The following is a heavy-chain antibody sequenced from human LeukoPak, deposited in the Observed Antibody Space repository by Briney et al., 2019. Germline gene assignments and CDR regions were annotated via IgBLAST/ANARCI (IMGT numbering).Heavy chain of an antibody. D-gene: IGHD1-26*01. V-gene: IGHV3-74*03. CDR2: ITSDVTNT. CDR1: GFTFSSSW. J-gene: IGHJ4*02. CDR3: VRDRVGPDY. Sequence: GGSLRLSCVASGFTFSSSWMHWVRQAPGKGPVWVSRITSDVTNTAYADSVKGRFTISRDNAKNTLYLQTNSLRAEDTAVYYCVRDRVGPDYWGQGTLVTVSS.